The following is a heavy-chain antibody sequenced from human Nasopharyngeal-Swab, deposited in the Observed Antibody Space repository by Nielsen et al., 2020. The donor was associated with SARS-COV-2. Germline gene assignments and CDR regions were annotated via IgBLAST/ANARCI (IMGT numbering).Heavy chain of an antibody. CDR2: IRSKANSYAT. V-gene: IGHV3-73*01. D-gene: IGHD6-13*01. J-gene: IGHJ4*02. Sequence: GESLKISCAASGFTFSGSAMHWVRQASGKGLEWVGRIRSKANSYATAYAASVKGRFTISRDDSKNTAYLQMNSLKTEDTAVYYCTRLRADTGYSSDYWGQGTLVTVSS. CDR3: TRLRADTGYSSDY. CDR1: GFTFSGSA.